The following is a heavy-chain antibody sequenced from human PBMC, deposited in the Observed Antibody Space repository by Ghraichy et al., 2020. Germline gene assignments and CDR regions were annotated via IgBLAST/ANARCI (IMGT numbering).Heavy chain of an antibody. CDR2: ISGSRDST. J-gene: IGHJ4*02. CDR3: AKVGGSSWFFDY. CDR1: GFTFSSYA. V-gene: IGHV3-23*01. D-gene: IGHD6-13*01. Sequence: GGSLRLSCAASGFTFSSYAMSWVRQAPGKGPEWVSCISGSRDSTYYADSVKGRFTVSRENSKNTLYLQMNSLRAEDTALFYCAKVGGSSWFFDYWGQGTLVTVSS.